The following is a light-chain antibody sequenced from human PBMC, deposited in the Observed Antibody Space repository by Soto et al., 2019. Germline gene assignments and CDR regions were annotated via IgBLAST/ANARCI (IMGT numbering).Light chain of an antibody. J-gene: IGLJ3*02. V-gene: IGLV2-14*01. Sequence: QSALTQPASVSGSPGQSITISCTGTSSDVGGYNYVSWYQQHPGKAPKLMIYDVSNRPSGVSNRFSGSKSGNTASLTISGLQAEDEADYYCSSYTSSSTHWVFGGGTKSPS. CDR1: SSDVGGYNY. CDR2: DVS. CDR3: SSYTSSSTHWV.